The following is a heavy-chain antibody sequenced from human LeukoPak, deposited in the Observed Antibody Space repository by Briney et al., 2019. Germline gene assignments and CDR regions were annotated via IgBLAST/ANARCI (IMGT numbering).Heavy chain of an antibody. CDR3: ARGVVVVPAAIRSTYWFDP. Sequence: SETLSLTCTVSGGSISSYYWSWIRQSAGKGLEWIGRIYTSGSTNYNPSLKSRVTMSVDTSKNQFSLKLSSVTAADTAVYYCARGVVVVPAAIRSTYWFDPWGQGTLVTVSS. D-gene: IGHD2-2*02. J-gene: IGHJ5*02. CDR2: IYTSGST. V-gene: IGHV4-4*07. CDR1: GGSISSYY.